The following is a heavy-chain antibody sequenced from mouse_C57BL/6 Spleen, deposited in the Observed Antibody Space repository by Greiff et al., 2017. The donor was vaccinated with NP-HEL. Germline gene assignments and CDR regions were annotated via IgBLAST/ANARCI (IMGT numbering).Heavy chain of an antibody. Sequence: DVHLVESGGDLVKPGGSLKLSCAASGFTFSSYGMSWVRQTPDKRLEWVATISSGGSYTYYPDSVKGRFTISRDNAKNTLYLQMSSLKSEDTAMYYCARHPTVAFFDYWGQGTTLTVSS. V-gene: IGHV5-6*01. CDR3: ARHPTVAFFDY. CDR1: GFTFSSYG. J-gene: IGHJ2*01. D-gene: IGHD1-1*01. CDR2: ISSGGSYT.